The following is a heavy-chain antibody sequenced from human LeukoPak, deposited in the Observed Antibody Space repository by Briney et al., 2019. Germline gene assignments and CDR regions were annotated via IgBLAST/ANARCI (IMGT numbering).Heavy chain of an antibody. CDR3: ASSYSSDWYSRWIDY. Sequence: PGGSLRLSCAASGFTFSSYSMNWVRQAPGKGLEWVSSISSSSSYIYYADSVKGRFTISRDNAKNSLYLQMNSLRAEDTAVYYCASSYSSDWYSRWIDYWGQGTLVTVSP. D-gene: IGHD6-19*01. J-gene: IGHJ4*02. V-gene: IGHV3-21*01. CDR2: ISSSSSYI. CDR1: GFTFSSYS.